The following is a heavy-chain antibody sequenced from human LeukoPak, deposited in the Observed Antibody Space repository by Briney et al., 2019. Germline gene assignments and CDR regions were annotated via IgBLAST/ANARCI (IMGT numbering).Heavy chain of an antibody. Sequence: GASVKVSCKASGYTFTSYYMHWVRQAPGQGLEWMGIINPSGGSTSYAQKFQGRVTMTRDTSISTAYMELSRLRSDDTAVYYCARDPQVVVPAALPNWFDPWGQGTLVTVSS. D-gene: IGHD2-2*01. CDR1: GYTFTSYY. CDR2: INPSGGST. J-gene: IGHJ5*02. V-gene: IGHV1-46*01. CDR3: ARDPQVVVPAALPNWFDP.